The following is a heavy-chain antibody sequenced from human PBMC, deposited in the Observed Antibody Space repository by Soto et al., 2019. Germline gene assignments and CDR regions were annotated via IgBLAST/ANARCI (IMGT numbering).Heavy chain of an antibody. CDR2: FYHAGSP. CDR3: ARASSFRGDFDF. Sequence: QVQLQESGPGLVQPSGTLSLTCAVSGGSIRSSFWWTWLRQSPGKCLEWIGEFYHAGSPNYNPSFQSRVTISADTSKNLFSLRLTSVTAADTAIYYCARASSFRGDFDFWGQGTDVTVSS. CDR1: GGSIRSSFW. V-gene: IGHV4-4*02. D-gene: IGHD2-21*01. J-gene: IGHJ3*01.